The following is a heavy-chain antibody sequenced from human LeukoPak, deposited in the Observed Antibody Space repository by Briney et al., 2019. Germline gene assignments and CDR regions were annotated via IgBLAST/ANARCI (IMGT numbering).Heavy chain of an antibody. CDR3: ARGSLRYYYMDV. CDR1: GGTFSSYA. CDR2: IIPIFGTA. D-gene: IGHD4-17*01. V-gene: IGHV1-69*06. J-gene: IGHJ6*03. Sequence: ASVKVSCKASGGTFSSYAISWVRQAPGQGLEWMGGIIPIFGTANYAQKFQGRVTITADKSTSTAYMELSSLRSEDTAVYYCARGSLRYYYMDVWGKGTTVTVSS.